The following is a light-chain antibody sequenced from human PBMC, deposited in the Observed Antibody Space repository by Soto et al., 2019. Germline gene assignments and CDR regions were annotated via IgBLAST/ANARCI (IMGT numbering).Light chain of an antibody. V-gene: IGKV1-5*03. Sequence: DIQITQSPCTLAASAGGRGTITCRASQTISSWLAWYQQKPGKAPKLLIYKASTLKSGVPSRFSGSGSGTEFTLTISSLQPDDFATYYCQHYNSYSEAFGQGTKVDIK. CDR3: QHYNSYSEA. CDR1: QTISSW. CDR2: KAS. J-gene: IGKJ1*01.